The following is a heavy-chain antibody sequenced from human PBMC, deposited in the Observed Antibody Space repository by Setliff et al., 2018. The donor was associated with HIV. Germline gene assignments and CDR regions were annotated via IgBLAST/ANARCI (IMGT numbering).Heavy chain of an antibody. J-gene: IGHJ5*02. Sequence: GESLKISCKGSGYGFTTYWIAWVRQMPGKGLEWMGIIYPGDSDTRYSPSFQGQVTISADKSISTAYLQWSSLKASDTAMYYCARLAPIQLWPRDCWFDPWGQGTLVTVSS. V-gene: IGHV5-51*01. CDR2: IYPGDSDT. CDR1: GYGFTTYW. CDR3: ARLAPIQLWPRDCWFDP. D-gene: IGHD5-18*01.